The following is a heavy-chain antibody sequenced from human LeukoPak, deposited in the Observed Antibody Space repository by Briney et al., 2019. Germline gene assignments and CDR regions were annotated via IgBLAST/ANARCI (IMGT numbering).Heavy chain of an antibody. Sequence: SVKVSCKASGGTFSSYTISWVRQAPGQGLEWMGRIIPILGIANYAQKFQGRVTITAGKSTSTAYMELSSLRSEDTAVYYCARDKGYCSSTSCRGYNWFDPWGQGTLVTVSS. J-gene: IGHJ5*02. CDR3: ARDKGYCSSTSCRGYNWFDP. D-gene: IGHD2-2*01. CDR2: IIPILGIA. V-gene: IGHV1-69*04. CDR1: GGTFSSYT.